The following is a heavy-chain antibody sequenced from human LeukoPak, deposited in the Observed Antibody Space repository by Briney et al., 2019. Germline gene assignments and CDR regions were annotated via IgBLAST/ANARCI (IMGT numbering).Heavy chain of an antibody. CDR3: ARSEMHYGSGSYPDY. V-gene: IGHV4-4*07. J-gene: IGHJ4*02. D-gene: IGHD3-10*01. CDR2: IYTSGST. CDR1: GGSISSYY. Sequence: SETLSLTCTVSGGSISSYYWSWIRQPAGKGLEWIGRIYTSGSTNYNPSLKSRVTMSVDTSKNQFSLKLSSVTAADTAVYYCARSEMHYGSGSYPDYWGQGTLVTVSS.